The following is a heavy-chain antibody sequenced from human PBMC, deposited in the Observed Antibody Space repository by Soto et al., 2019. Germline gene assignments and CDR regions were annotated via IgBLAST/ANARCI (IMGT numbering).Heavy chain of an antibody. V-gene: IGHV3-30*03. Sequence: GGALRVSRAASGVTFRRYGMYWGRQGPGKGLEWVAVISCDGSNKYYADSVKGRFTISRDNSKNTLYLKMNSLRAEDTAVYYCARGSPYSCPRSRIFDFCARRPLVNVSS. CDR1: GVTFRRYG. D-gene: IGHD2-15*01. CDR3: ARGSPYSCPRSRIFDF. CDR2: ISCDGSNK. J-gene: IGHJ4*01.